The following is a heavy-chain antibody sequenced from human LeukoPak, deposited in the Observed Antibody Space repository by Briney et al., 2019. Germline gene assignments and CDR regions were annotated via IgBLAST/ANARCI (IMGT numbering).Heavy chain of an antibody. CDR1: GGSFSGYY. Sequence: PSETLSLTCAVYGGSFSGYYWSWIRQPPGKGLEWIGEINHSGSTNYNPSLKSRVTISVDTSKNQFSLKLSSVTAADTAVYHCARGGYYGSGSTDYWGQGTLVTVSS. CDR2: INHSGST. J-gene: IGHJ4*02. CDR3: ARGGYYGSGSTDY. V-gene: IGHV4-34*01. D-gene: IGHD3-10*01.